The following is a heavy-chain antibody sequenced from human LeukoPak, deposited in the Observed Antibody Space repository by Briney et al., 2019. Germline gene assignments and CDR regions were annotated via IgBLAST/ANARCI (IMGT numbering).Heavy chain of an antibody. CDR1: GGSVSSGSYY. D-gene: IGHD4-17*01. V-gene: IGHV4-61*01. J-gene: IGHJ4*02. CDR2: IYYSGST. CDR3: AREAGSDGDYTFDY. Sequence: SETLSLTCTVSGGSVSSGSYYWSWIRQPPGKGLEWIGYIYYSGSTNYNPSLESRVTISVDTSKNQFSLKLSSVTAADTAVYYCAREAGSDGDYTFDYWGQGTLVTVSS.